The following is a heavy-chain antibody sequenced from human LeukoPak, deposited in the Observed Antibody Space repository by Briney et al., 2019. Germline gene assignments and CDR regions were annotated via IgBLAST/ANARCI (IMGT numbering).Heavy chain of an antibody. CDR2: INHSGST. D-gene: IGHD6-13*01. V-gene: IGHV4-34*01. J-gene: IGHJ4*02. CDR3: ARGGRIAAAGRHDY. Sequence: PSETLSLTCAVYGGSFSGYYWSWIRQPPGKGLEWTGEINHSGSTNYNPSLKSRVTISVDTSKNQFSLKLSSVTAADTAVYYCARGGRIAAAGRHDYWGQGTLVTVSS. CDR1: GGSFSGYY.